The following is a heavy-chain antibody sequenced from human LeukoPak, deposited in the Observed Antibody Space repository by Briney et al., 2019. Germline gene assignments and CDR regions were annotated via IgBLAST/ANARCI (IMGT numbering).Heavy chain of an antibody. D-gene: IGHD1-26*01. CDR1: GGSISSYY. Sequence: PSETLSLTCTVSGGSISSYYWSWLRQPAGKGLEWIGRIYTSGSTNYNASLKSRVSMSVDTSKNQFSLKLGSVTAADTAVFYCARENSGSYREFDYWGQGTLVSVSS. J-gene: IGHJ4*02. V-gene: IGHV4-4*07. CDR2: IYTSGST. CDR3: ARENSGSYREFDY.